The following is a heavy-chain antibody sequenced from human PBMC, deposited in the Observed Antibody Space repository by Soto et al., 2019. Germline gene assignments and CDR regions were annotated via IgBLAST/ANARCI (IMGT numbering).Heavy chain of an antibody. J-gene: IGHJ6*02. CDR1: GFTFSSYG. CDR3: AKGSGGSAGGYYYYYYGMDV. CDR2: ISYDGSNK. V-gene: IGHV3-30*18. D-gene: IGHD2-15*01. Sequence: GGSLRLSCAASGFTFSSYGMHWVRQAPGKGLEWVAVISYDGSNKYYADSVKGRFTISRDNSKNTLYLQMNSLRAEDTAVYYCAKGSGGSAGGYYYYYYGMDVWGQGTTVTVSS.